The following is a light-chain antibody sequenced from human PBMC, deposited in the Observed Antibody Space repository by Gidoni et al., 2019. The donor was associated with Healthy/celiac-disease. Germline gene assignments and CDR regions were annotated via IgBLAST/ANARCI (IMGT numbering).Light chain of an antibody. CDR1: QSVSSY. V-gene: IGKV3-11*01. J-gene: IGKJ4*01. CDR2: DTS. Sequence: EIVLTHSPATLSLSPGESDTLSCRASQSVSSYLARYQQKPGQAPRLPIYDTSNRAAGIPARFSGSGSGTDITLTISILEPEDFEVHYCQQRGNWPPLTFGGGTKVEIK. CDR3: QQRGNWPPLT.